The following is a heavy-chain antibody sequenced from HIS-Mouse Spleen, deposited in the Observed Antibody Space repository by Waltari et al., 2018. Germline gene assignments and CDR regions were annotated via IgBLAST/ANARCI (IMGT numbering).Heavy chain of an antibody. CDR1: GFHFSFHW. D-gene: IGHD1-26*01. J-gene: IGHJ4*02. V-gene: IGHV3-7*01. CDR3: ARDSGGSYFDY. CDR2: IKQDGSEK. Sequence: EVQLVESGGGLVPPGGSLGSPCPACGFHFSFHWIGWFRQAPGKGLEWVANIKQDGSEKYYVDSVKGRFTISRDNAKNSLYLQMNSLRAEDTAVYYCARDSGGSYFDYWGQGTLVTVSS.